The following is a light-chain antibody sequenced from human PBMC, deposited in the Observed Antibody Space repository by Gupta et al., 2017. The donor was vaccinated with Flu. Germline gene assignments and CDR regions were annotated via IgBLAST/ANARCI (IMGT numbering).Light chain of an antibody. V-gene: IGLV2-11*01. CDR2: DVS. CDR3: CSYAGSYFYV. CDR1: SSDVGGYNY. Sequence: TSSDVGGYNYVSWYQQHPGKAPKLMIYDVSKRPSGVPDRFSGSKSGNTASLTISGLQAEDEADYYCCSYAGSYFYVFGTGTKVTVL. J-gene: IGLJ1*01.